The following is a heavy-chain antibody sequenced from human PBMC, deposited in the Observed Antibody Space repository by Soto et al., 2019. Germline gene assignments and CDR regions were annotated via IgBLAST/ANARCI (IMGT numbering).Heavy chain of an antibody. V-gene: IGHV1-69*06. CDR3: TRRGRQSANWFEP. CDR2: IIPMSGRP. J-gene: IGHJ5*02. CDR1: GVTFNSFS. Sequence: SSVNVSCQASGVTFNSFSIYLGREAPGQGLEWMGGIIPMSGRPNYAQRFQGRVTLSADKSTNTVYMEVNSLTYEDTAVYYCTRRGRQSANWFEPWGKGTPVTVSS.